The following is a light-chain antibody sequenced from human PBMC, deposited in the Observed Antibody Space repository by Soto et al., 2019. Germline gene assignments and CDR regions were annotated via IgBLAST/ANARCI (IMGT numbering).Light chain of an antibody. Sequence: EIVMTQSPATLSVSPGERATLSCRASQSVTSNLAWYQQKPGQAPRLLIYGAYHRANAIQARFTGSASGTDFTLTSSSMQSEDFALYYCPPYNDWPPINVGQVTR. J-gene: IGKJ5*01. CDR3: PPYNDWPPIN. CDR1: QSVTSN. CDR2: GAY. V-gene: IGKV3-15*01.